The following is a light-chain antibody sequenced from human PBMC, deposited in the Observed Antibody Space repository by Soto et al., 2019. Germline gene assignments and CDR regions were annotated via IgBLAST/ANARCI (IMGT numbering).Light chain of an antibody. V-gene: IGLV1-40*01. CDR2: GNS. CDR1: SSNIGAGYD. J-gene: IGLJ2*01. CDR3: QSYDSSLSGSV. Sequence: QAVVTQPPSVSGAPGQRGTISCTGSSSNIGAGYDVHWYQQLPGTAPKLLIYGNSNRPSGVPDRFSGSKSGTSASLAITGLQAEDEADYYCQSYDSSLSGSVFGGRTKLTVL.